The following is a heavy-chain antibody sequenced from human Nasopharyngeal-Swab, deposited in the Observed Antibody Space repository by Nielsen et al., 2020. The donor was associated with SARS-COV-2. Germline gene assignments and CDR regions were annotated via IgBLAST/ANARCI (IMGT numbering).Heavy chain of an antibody. V-gene: IGHV3-11*01. D-gene: IGHD3-16*02. CDR3: AKFDDYIWGSYRYTHSGLDY. Sequence: WIRQPPGKGLEWISYISSSSISIYYADSVKGRFTISRDNAKNSLYLQMNSLRAEDTAVYYCAKFDDYIWGSYRYTHSGLDYWGQGTLVTVSS. J-gene: IGHJ4*02. CDR2: ISSSSISI.